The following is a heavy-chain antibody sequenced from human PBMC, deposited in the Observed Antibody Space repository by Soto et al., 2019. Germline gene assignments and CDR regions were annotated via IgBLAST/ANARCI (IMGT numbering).Heavy chain of an antibody. CDR1: GGSVSSSSYY. V-gene: IGHV4-39*01. D-gene: IGHD6-19*01. CDR2: IYYSGST. J-gene: IGHJ5*02. CDR3: ARTSAVWFDP. Sequence: SETLSLTCTVSGGSVSSSSYYWGWIRQPPGKGLEWIGNIYYSGSTYYNPSLKSRVTISVDTSKNQFSLKLSSVTAADTAVYFCARTSAVWFDPWGQGTLVTVSS.